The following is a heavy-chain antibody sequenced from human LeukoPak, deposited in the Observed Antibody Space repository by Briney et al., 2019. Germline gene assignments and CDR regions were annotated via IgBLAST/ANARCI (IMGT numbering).Heavy chain of an antibody. V-gene: IGHV3-15*01. J-gene: IGHJ4*02. CDR2: IKSKSDGGTT. Sequence: GGSLRLSCAASTFTFKDVWMSWVRQAPGKGLEWIGRIKSKSDGGTTDYSAPVKGRFIISRDDSKNMVYLQMNSLKTEDTAVYYCTTDPRDWGQGTLVTVPS. CDR1: TFTFKDVW. CDR3: TTDPRD.